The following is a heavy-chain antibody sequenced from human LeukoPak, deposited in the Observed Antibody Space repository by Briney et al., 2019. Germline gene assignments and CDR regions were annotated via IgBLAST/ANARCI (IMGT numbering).Heavy chain of an antibody. D-gene: IGHD3-16*01. CDR1: GLTFSSYW. J-gene: IGHJ3*02. CDR2: CDSDGSGT. V-gene: IGHV3-74*01. Sequence: GGSLRLSCAASGLTFSSYWMYWVRQAPGKGLMWVSRCDSDGSGTTYVDSVKGRFTVSRDNAKNTLYLQMSSLRAEDTAVYYCATSSVWGGAFNIWGQGTMVTVSS. CDR3: ATSSVWGGAFNI.